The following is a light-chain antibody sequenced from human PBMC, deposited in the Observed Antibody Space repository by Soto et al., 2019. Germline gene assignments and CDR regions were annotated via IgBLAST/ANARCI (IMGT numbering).Light chain of an antibody. V-gene: IGKV1-27*01. CDR3: QKYNSAPTWT. CDR1: QGTSNY. J-gene: IGKJ1*01. CDR2: AAS. Sequence: DIQMTQSPSSLSASVGDRVTITCRASQGTSNYLAWYQQKPGKVPKLLIYAASTLQSRVPSRFRGSGSGTYFTLTINSLQPEDVATYYCQKYNSAPTWTFGQGIKVEIK.